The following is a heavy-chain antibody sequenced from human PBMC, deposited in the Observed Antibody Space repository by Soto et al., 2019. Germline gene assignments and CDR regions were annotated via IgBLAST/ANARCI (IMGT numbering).Heavy chain of an antibody. Sequence: QVQLQESGPGLVKPSETLSLTCTVSGGSISSYYWSWMRQPPGKGLEWIGYIYYSGSTNYNPSLKSRVTTSVDTSKNQFSMKLSSVAAADTAVYDCERVDYGDPRDAFDIWGQGTMVTVSS. D-gene: IGHD4-17*01. CDR3: ERVDYGDPRDAFDI. CDR2: IYYSGST. J-gene: IGHJ3*02. CDR1: GGSISSYY. V-gene: IGHV4-59*08.